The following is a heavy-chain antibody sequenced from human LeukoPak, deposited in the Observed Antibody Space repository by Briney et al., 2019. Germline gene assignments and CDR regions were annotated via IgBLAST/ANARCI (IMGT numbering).Heavy chain of an antibody. CDR2: IYYSGST. D-gene: IGHD5-24*01. V-gene: IGHV4-59*01. CDR3: ARFGGGGYNSAEYYFDY. CDR1: GGSISSYY. Sequence: SETLSLTCTVSGGSISSYYWSWIRQPPGKGLEWIGYIYYSGSTNYNPSLKSRVTISVDTSKNQFSLKLSSVTAADTAVYYCARFGGGGYNSAEYYFDYWGQGTLVTVSS. J-gene: IGHJ4*02.